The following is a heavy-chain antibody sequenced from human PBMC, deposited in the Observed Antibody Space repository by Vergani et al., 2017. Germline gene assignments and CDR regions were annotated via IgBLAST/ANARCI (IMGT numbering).Heavy chain of an antibody. CDR2: ISGSSSYV. J-gene: IGHJ6*02. CDR1: GFSFSSYS. V-gene: IGHV3-21*02. Sequence: EVQLVESGGGLVKPGGSLRLSCAASGFSFSSYSMNWVRQAPGKGLEWVASISGSSSYVFYRDSVEGRFTITRDNAKKSVYLQMNSLRAEDTAMYFCARDSPLVVPAAIFYYYYGMDVWGQGTTVTVSS. CDR3: ARDSPLVVPAAIFYYYYGMDV. D-gene: IGHD2-2*01.